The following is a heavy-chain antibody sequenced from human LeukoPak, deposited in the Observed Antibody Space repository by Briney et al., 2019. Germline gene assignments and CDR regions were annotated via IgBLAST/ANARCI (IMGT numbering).Heavy chain of an antibody. CDR1: GFTFSDYY. D-gene: IGHD3-22*01. J-gene: IGHJ3*02. CDR2: ISRSGSTR. V-gene: IGHV3-11*01. Sequence: GGSLRLSCAASGFTFSDYYMSWFRQAPGKGLEWVSHISRSGSTRYYADSLKGRFTISRDNAKNSLYLQMNSLRAEDTAVYYCARTAYYYDSSGYDDAFDIWGQGTMVTVSS. CDR3: ARTAYYYDSSGYDDAFDI.